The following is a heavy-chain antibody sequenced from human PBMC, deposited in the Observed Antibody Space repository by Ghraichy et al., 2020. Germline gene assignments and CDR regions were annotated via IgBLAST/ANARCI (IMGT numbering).Heavy chain of an antibody. V-gene: IGHV3-48*01. Sequence: GGSLRLSCEGFGFSFSDYSMIWVRLTPRKALEWVSYITGSSITIFYTDSVKGRFTISRDNAKNSLYLQMNSLRAEDTAVYYCARVPLPRRAAVGDWYFDLWGRGTLVTVSS. CDR1: GFSFSDYS. CDR2: ITGSSITI. CDR3: ARVPLPRRAAVGDWYFDL. J-gene: IGHJ2*01. D-gene: IGHD6-13*01.